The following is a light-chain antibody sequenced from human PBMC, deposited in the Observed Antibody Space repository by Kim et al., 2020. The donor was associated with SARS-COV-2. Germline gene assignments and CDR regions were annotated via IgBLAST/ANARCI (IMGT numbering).Light chain of an antibody. J-gene: IGLJ1*01. CDR3: QAWDSSILYV. CDR1: KLGDKY. Sequence: SYELTQPPSVSVSPGQTASITYSGDKLGDKYACWYQQKPGQSPVLVIYQDSKRPSGIPERFSGSNSGNTATLTISGTQAMDEADYYCQAWDSSILYVFGTGTKVTVL. CDR2: QDS. V-gene: IGLV3-1*01.